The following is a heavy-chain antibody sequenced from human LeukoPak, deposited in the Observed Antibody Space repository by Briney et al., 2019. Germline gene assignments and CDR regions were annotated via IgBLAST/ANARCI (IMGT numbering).Heavy chain of an antibody. D-gene: IGHD6-19*01. CDR3: ARDIVSSLSGWNY. CDR1: GFTFTSYS. Sequence: GGSLRLSCAASGFTFTSYSMNWVRQAPGKGLEWVSYISSGSDTIYYADSVKGRFTISRDNAKNSLFLQMNSLRAEDTAVYYCARDIVSSLSGWNYWGLGTLVTVSS. CDR2: ISSGSDTI. J-gene: IGHJ4*02. V-gene: IGHV3-48*01.